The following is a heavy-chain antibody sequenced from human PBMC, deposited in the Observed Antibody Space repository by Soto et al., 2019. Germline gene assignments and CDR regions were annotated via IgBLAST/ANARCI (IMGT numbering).Heavy chain of an antibody. CDR2: IIPILGIA. J-gene: IGHJ3*02. Sequence: QVQLVQSGAEVKKPGSSVKVSCKASGGTFSSYTISWVRQAPGQGLERMGRIIPILGIANYAQKFQGRVTITADKSTSTAYMELSSLRSEDTAVYYCASYDSSGWYGGAFDIWGQGTMVTVSS. CDR1: GGTFSSYT. D-gene: IGHD6-19*01. CDR3: ASYDSSGWYGGAFDI. V-gene: IGHV1-69*02.